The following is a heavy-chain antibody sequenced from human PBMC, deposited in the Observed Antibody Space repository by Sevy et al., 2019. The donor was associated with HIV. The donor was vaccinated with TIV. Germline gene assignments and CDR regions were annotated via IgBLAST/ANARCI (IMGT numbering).Heavy chain of an antibody. CDR2: ISYDGSSK. D-gene: IGHD6-19*01. Sequence: GESLKISCAASGFSVSTHAMHWVSQAPGKGLEWVALISYDGSSKYYADSVKGRLTISRDNSKNTLYLQMSSLRPDDTAVYYCTRDAGYSTGWYPSDYWGQGTLVTVSS. CDR1: GFSVSTHA. CDR3: TRDAGYSTGWYPSDY. J-gene: IGHJ4*02. V-gene: IGHV3-30-3*01.